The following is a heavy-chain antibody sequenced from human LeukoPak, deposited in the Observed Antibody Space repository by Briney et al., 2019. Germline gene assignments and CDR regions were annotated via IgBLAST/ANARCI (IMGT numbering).Heavy chain of an antibody. J-gene: IGHJ4*02. Sequence: KAGGSLRLSCAASGFTFSDYYMSWIRQAPGKGLEWVSYISSSSSYTNYADSVKGRFTISRDNAKNSLYLQMNSLRAEDTAVYYCASMGDSSGYYYTATYYFDYWGQGTLVTVSS. CDR3: ASMGDSSGYYYTATYYFDY. V-gene: IGHV3-11*03. CDR1: GFTFSDYY. D-gene: IGHD3-22*01. CDR2: ISSSSSYT.